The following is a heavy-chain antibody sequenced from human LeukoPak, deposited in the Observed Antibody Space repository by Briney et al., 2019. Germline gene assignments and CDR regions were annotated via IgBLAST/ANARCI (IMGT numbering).Heavy chain of an antibody. V-gene: IGHV3-7*01. J-gene: IGHJ4*02. CDR2: IKQDGTEI. CDR1: GFTFSNYW. CDR3: ARDSIAVSQDFDY. Sequence: PGGSLRLSCAASGFTFSNYWMSWVRQAPGKGLEWVANIKQDGTEIYYVDSVKGRFTISRDNSKNTLYLQMNSLRAEDTAVYYCARDSIAVSQDFDYWGQGTLVTVSS. D-gene: IGHD6-19*01.